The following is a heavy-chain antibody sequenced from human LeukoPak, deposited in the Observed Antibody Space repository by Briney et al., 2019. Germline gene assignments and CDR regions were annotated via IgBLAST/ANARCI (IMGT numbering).Heavy chain of an antibody. D-gene: IGHD5-18*01. V-gene: IGHV1-46*01. CDR1: GYTFTSYY. CDR3: ARDLGYSYGYTQNWFDP. CDR2: INPSGGST. Sequence: ASVKVSCKASGYTFTSYYMHWVRQAPGQGLEWMGIINPSGGSTRYAQKFQGRVTMTRDMSTSTVYMELSSLRSEDTAVYYCARDLGYSYGYTQNWFDPWGQGTLVTVSS. J-gene: IGHJ5*02.